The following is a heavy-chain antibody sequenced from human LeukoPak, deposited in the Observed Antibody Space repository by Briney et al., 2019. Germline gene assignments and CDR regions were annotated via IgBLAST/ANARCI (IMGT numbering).Heavy chain of an antibody. CDR3: ALNGIAISYGVDY. V-gene: IGHV4-30-2*01. CDR2: IYHSGST. CDR1: GGSISSGGYY. J-gene: IGHJ4*02. Sequence: SETLSLTCTVSGGSISSGGYYWSWIRQPPGKGLEWIGYIYHSGSTYYNPSLKSRVTISVDRSKNQFSLKLSSVTAADTAVYYCALNGIAISYGVDYWGQGTLVTVSS. D-gene: IGHD2-21*01.